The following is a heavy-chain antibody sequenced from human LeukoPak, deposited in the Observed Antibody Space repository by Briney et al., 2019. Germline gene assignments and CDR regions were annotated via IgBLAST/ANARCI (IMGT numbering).Heavy chain of an antibody. D-gene: IGHD1-26*01. V-gene: IGHV3-23*01. CDR3: AKDRTFSGSLYDAFDI. J-gene: IGHJ3*02. CDR1: EFTLSSYE. Sequence: GGSLRLSCTVSEFTLSSYEMSWVRQAPGKGLEWVSSVDYSADSTYYADSVKGRFTISRDNSKNTLYLQMNSLRAEDTAIYYCAKDRTFSGSLYDAFDIWGQGTMVTVSS. CDR2: VDYSADST.